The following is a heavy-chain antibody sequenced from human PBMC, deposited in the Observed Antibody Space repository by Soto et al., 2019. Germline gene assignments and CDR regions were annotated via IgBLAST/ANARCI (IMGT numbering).Heavy chain of an antibody. CDR2: ISASGDRT. J-gene: IGHJ3*01. Sequence: EVQLLVSGGGSVQPGGSLRLSCEVSGFTLTNYAMSWVRQAPGKGLEWVSQISASGDRTYYADSVKGRFTISKDTSTNPLSLQMNSLRGEDSAVYYCEGSGTWGQGKMVTVSS. CDR1: GFTLTNYA. V-gene: IGHV3-23*01. CDR3: EGSGT. D-gene: IGHD3-10*01.